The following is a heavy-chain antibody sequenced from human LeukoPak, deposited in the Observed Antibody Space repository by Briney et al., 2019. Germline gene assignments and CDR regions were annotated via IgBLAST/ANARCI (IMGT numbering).Heavy chain of an antibody. CDR1: GYTFTGYY. Sequence: ASVKVSCKASGYTFTGYYMHWVRQAPGQGLEWMGWINPNSGGTNYAQKFQGWVTMTRDTSISTAYMELSRLRSDDTAVYYCARGTVTTTLSYYYYGMDVWGQGTTVTVSS. CDR2: INPNSGGT. V-gene: IGHV1-2*04. J-gene: IGHJ6*02. CDR3: ARGTVTTTLSYYYYGMDV. D-gene: IGHD4-17*01.